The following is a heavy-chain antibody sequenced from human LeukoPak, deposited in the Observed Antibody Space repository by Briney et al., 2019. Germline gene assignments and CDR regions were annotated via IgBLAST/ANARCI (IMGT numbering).Heavy chain of an antibody. V-gene: IGHV4-34*01. CDR2: INHSGST. J-gene: IGHJ3*02. CDR1: GGSFSGYY. CDR3: ARGVSRGHYDFWSGYPASALPDI. Sequence: SETLSLTCAVYGGSFSGYYWSWIRQPPGKGLEWIGEINHSGSTNYNPSLKSRITISVDTSKNQFSLKLSSVTAADTAVYYCARGVSRGHYDFWSGYPASALPDIWGQGTMVTVSS. D-gene: IGHD3-3*01.